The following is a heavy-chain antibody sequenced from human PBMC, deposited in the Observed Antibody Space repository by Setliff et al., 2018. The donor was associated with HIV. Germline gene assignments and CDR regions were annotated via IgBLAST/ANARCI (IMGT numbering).Heavy chain of an antibody. CDR3: ASASGDYAPYQY. D-gene: IGHD4-17*01. V-gene: IGHV1-69*13. CDR2: IIPIFGSP. J-gene: IGHJ1*01. Sequence: SVKVSCKASGDTSNSYTIRWVRQAPGQGPEWMGGIIPIFGSPQYAPQFRGRATITADESSRTAYMELTSLKSEDSAVYYCASASGDYAPYQYWGQGTLVTVSS. CDR1: GDTSNSYT.